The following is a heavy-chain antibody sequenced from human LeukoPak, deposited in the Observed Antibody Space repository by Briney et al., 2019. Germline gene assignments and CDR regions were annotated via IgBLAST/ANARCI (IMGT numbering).Heavy chain of an antibody. CDR3: SRMSWYYFDY. J-gene: IGHJ4*02. CDR2: IKLDGSEK. V-gene: IGHV3-7*04. D-gene: IGHD6-13*01. CDR1: GFTFSSYW. Sequence: GGSLRLSCAASGFTFSSYWMSWVRQAPGKGLEWVANIKLDGSEKYFVDSVKGRFTISRDNAKNSLYLQMNSLRAEDTAVYHCSRMSWYYFDYWGQGTLVTVSS.